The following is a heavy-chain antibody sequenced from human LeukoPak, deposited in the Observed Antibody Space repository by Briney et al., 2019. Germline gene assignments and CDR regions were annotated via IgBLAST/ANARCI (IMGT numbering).Heavy chain of an antibody. CDR1: GYTFSSYW. CDR3: ARQSPAYTDY. D-gene: IGHD2-2*01. CDR2: IYPGDSHT. J-gene: IGHJ4*02. V-gene: IGHV5-51*01. Sequence: GESLKISCKGSGYTFSSYWIAWVRQMPGKGLEWMGIIYPGDSHTTYSPSFQGQVTISADRSISTAYLQWTSLKASDTAMYYCARQSPAYTDYWGQGTLVTVSP.